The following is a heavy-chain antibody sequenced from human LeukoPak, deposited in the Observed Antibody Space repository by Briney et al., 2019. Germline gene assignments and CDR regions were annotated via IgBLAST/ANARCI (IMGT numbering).Heavy chain of an antibody. J-gene: IGHJ3*02. CDR2: INHSGRH. Sequence: SETLSLTCAVYGGSFSGYYWSWIRQPPAKGLEWIGEINHSGRHNYHPSLKSRVTISVDTSKNQFSLKLSSVTGAGTAVYYCARARIATLRTRPDAFDIRGQGTMVTVSS. D-gene: IGHD6-13*01. V-gene: IGHV4-34*01. CDR3: ARARIATLRTRPDAFDI. CDR1: GGSFSGYY.